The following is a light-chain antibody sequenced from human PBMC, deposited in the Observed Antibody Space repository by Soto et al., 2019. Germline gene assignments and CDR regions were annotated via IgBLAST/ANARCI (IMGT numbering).Light chain of an antibody. CDR2: LNSDGSH. V-gene: IGLV4-69*01. Sequence: QPVLTQSPSASASLGASVKLTCTLSSGHSSYAIAWHQQQPEKGPRFLMKLNSDGSHSKGDGIPDRFSGSSSGAERYLTISSLQSEDEADYYCQPWGTGTLFGGGTQLTVL. CDR1: SGHSSYA. CDR3: QPWGTGTL. J-gene: IGLJ2*01.